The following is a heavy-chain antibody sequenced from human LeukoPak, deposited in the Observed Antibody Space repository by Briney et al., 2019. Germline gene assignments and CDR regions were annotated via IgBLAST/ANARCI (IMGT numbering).Heavy chain of an antibody. Sequence: GGSLRLSCAASGFTFSSYSMNWVRQAPGKGLEWVSSIGSTGSWIYYVDSVKGRFTISRDNAKNSLYLQMDSLRAEDTAVYYCARDRGWTSSGYYTFDIWGQGTMVAVSS. CDR1: GFTFSSYS. V-gene: IGHV3-21*01. J-gene: IGHJ3*02. CDR2: IGSTGSWI. CDR3: ARDRGWTSSGYYTFDI. D-gene: IGHD3-22*01.